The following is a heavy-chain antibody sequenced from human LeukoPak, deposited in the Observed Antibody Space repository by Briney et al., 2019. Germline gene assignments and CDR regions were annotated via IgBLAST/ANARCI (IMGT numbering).Heavy chain of an antibody. V-gene: IGHV3-21*01. D-gene: IGHD4-23*01. CDR3: AKGTGYGGNSGHDY. Sequence: PGGSLRLSCEASGFTFSSYTIHWVRQAPGKGLEWVSTISSGSSYMYYADSVKGRFTISRDNAKNSLFLQMNSLRAEDTAVYYCAKGTGYGGNSGHDYWGQGTLVTVSS. CDR1: GFTFSSYT. CDR2: ISSGSSYM. J-gene: IGHJ4*02.